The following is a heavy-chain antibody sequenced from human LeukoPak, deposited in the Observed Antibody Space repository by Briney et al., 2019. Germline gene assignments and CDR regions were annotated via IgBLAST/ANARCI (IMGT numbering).Heavy chain of an antibody. J-gene: IGHJ4*02. Sequence: ASVKVSCKASGYTFTSYDINWVRQAPGQGLEWMGWISAYNGNTIYAQKFQGRVTMTTDTSTSTAYMELRSLRSDDTAVYYCARSSPSGYSFDYWGQGTLVTVFS. CDR2: ISAYNGNT. V-gene: IGHV1-18*01. CDR3: ARSSPSGYSFDY. CDR1: GYTFTSYD.